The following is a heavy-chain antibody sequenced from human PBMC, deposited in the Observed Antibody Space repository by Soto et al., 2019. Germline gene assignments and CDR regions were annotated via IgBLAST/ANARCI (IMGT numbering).Heavy chain of an antibody. CDR2: IINSGTTI. J-gene: IGHJ6*02. CDR3: ARDTLPTDFGLGWDV. D-gene: IGHD4-17*01. V-gene: IGHV3-11*01. CDR1: KFIFSDYY. Sequence: PXGSLRLSCAASKFIFSDYYMSWIRQAPGKGLEWVSYIINSGTTIYYADSVKGRFTISRDNAKKSLYLQMNSLRAEDTAVYYCARDTLPTDFGLGWDVWGQETTVTAP.